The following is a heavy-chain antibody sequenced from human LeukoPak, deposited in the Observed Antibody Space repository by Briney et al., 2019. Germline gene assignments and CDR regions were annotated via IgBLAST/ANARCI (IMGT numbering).Heavy chain of an antibody. V-gene: IGHV4-59*08. CDR3: ARLDYLGSGLFDH. D-gene: IGHD3-10*01. CDR2: IYYSGNT. Sequence: SETLSLTCTVSGGSIRSHYWSWIRQPPEKGLEWIGHIYYSGNTNYNPSLKSRVTISIDTSKRQFSLMLNSVTAADTAVYYCARLDYLGSGLFDHWGQGTQVTVPS. CDR1: GGSIRSHY. J-gene: IGHJ4*02.